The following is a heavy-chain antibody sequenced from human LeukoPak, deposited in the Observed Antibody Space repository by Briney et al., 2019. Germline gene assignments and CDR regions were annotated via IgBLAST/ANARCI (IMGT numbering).Heavy chain of an antibody. Sequence: ASVKVSCKASGYTFTSYYMHWVRQAPGQGLEWMGIINPSGGDASYAQRFQGRLTMTRDTSTNTVYMELTSLRSEDTAVYYCAREVMDNLRFDYWGQGTLVTVSS. J-gene: IGHJ4*02. CDR3: AREVMDNLRFDY. D-gene: IGHD1-14*01. V-gene: IGHV1-46*01. CDR2: INPSGGDA. CDR1: GYTFTSYY.